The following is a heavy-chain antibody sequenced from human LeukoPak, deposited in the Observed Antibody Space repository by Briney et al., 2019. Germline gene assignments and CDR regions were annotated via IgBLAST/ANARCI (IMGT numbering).Heavy chain of an antibody. Sequence: ASVKVSCKASGYTFTSYGISWVRQAPGQGLEWMGWISAYNGNTNYAQKLQGRVTMATDTSTSTAYMELRSLRSDDTAVYYCARDSAEWELRFGYFDYWGQGTLVTVCS. J-gene: IGHJ4*02. CDR2: ISAYNGNT. CDR1: GYTFTSYG. D-gene: IGHD1-26*01. CDR3: ARDSAEWELRFGYFDY. V-gene: IGHV1-18*01.